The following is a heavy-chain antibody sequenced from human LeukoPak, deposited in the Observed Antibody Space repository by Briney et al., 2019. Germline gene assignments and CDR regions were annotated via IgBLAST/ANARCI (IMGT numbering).Heavy chain of an antibody. CDR3: GRLFYDFWSGHYYYYMDV. CDR2: IYYSGST. V-gene: IGHV4-39*01. J-gene: IGHJ6*03. Sequence: SETLSLTCTVSGGSIRSISYYWGWIRQPPGKGLEWIGSIYYSGSTYYNPSLKSRVTISVDTSKNQFSLKLSSVTAADTAVYYCGRLFYDFWSGHYYYYMDVWGKGTTVTVSS. D-gene: IGHD3-3*01. CDR1: GGSIRSISYY.